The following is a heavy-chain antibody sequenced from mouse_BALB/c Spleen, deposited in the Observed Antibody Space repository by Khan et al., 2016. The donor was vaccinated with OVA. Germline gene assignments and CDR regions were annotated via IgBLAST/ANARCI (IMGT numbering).Heavy chain of an antibody. Sequence: VQLKASGAELVRPSASVKISCKAFGYTFTNNHINWVKQRPGKGLDWIGYINPYNDYTNYNQKFKGKATLTVDKSSSTAYMEISSLTSEDTTVYYCANPRQLELMGWLTYWGQGTLVTVSA. CDR2: INPYNDYT. J-gene: IGHJ3*01. V-gene: IGHV1S45*01. CDR3: ANPRQLELMGWLTY. D-gene: IGHD3-2*01. CDR1: GYTFTNNH.